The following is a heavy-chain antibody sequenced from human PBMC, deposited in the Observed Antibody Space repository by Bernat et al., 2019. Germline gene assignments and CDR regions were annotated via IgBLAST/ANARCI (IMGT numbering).Heavy chain of an antibody. CDR1: GFIFSNYW. J-gene: IGHJ4*02. V-gene: IGHV3-74*01. D-gene: IGHD2-2*01. Sequence: EVQLVESGGGLVQPGGSLRLSCAASGFIFSNYWMHWVRQAPGKGLVWVSRIKSDGSNTIYADSVKGRFTISRDNARNTLYLQMNSLRDEDTAVYYCARVSGYCSSTSCHYDFWGQGSLVTVSS. CDR2: IKSDGSNT. CDR3: ARVSGYCSSTSCHYDF.